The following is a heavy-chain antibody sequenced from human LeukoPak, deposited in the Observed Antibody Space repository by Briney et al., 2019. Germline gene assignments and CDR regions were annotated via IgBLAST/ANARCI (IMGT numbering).Heavy chain of an antibody. D-gene: IGHD3-10*01. V-gene: IGHV1-2*02. CDR1: EYSFRDYY. CDR2: INPHSGAT. CDR3: ARDRDYMVRGIIITY. J-gene: IGHJ4*02. Sequence: ASVKVSCKTSEYSFRDYYIHWVRQAPGQGLEWMGWINPHSGATNSAQKFQGRVTMTRDTSINTAYMELSRLTSDDTAVYYCARDRDYMVRGIIITYWGQGTLVTVSS.